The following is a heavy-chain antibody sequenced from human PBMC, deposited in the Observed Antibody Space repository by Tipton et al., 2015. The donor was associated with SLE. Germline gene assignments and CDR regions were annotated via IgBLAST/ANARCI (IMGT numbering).Heavy chain of an antibody. CDR2: IYYNGNT. Sequence: TLSLTCTVSGGSISSYYWSWIRQPPGKGLEWIGYIYYNGNTNYNPSLKSRVTISLDTSKKQFSLKLSSVTAAATAVYFCARGQNRVAYFDYWGQGTLVTVSS. D-gene: IGHD2/OR15-2a*01. V-gene: IGHV4-59*07. CDR1: GGSISSYY. CDR3: ARGQNRVAYFDY. J-gene: IGHJ4*02.